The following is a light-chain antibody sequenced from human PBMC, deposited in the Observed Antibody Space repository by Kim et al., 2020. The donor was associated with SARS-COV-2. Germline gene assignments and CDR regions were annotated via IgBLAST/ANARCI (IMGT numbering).Light chain of an antibody. CDR3: QQYGGSPEFT. CDR2: GAS. J-gene: IGKJ3*01. Sequence: PGERATLSCRASQSVSSNNLAWYQQKPGQAPSLLIFGASSRATGVPDRFSGSGSGTDFTLTLSRLEPEDFAVYYCQQYGGSPEFTFGPGTKV. V-gene: IGKV3-20*01. CDR1: QSVSSNN.